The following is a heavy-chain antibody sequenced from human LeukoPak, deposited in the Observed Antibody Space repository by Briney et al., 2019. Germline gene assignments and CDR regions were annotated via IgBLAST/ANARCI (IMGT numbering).Heavy chain of an antibody. J-gene: IGHJ3*02. V-gene: IGHV4-34*01. D-gene: IGHD1-7*01. CDR2: IDHSGST. Sequence: SETLSLTCAVYGGSFSGFYWNWIRQPPGKGLEWIGEIDHSGSTNYSPSLKSRVTISVDTSKNQFSLKLSSVTAADTAVYYCARRQLELQEDAFDIWGQGTMVTVSS. CDR1: GGSFSGFY. CDR3: ARRQLELQEDAFDI.